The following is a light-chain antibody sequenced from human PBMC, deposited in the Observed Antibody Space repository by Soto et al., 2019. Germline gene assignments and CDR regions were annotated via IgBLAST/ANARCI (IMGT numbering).Light chain of an antibody. J-gene: IGLJ2*01. Sequence: QSVLTQPPSASGTPGQRVTISCSGSSSNIGSNYVYWYQQLPGTAPKLLIYRNYQRPSGVPCRFSGAKSGTSASLPISGLRYEDEADYYCAAWDDSRSGVVFGGGTKLTVL. CDR1: SSNIGSNY. CDR3: AAWDDSRSGVV. V-gene: IGLV1-47*01. CDR2: RNY.